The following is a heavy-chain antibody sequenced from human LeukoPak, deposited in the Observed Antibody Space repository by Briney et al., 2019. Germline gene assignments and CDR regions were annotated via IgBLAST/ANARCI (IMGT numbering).Heavy chain of an antibody. V-gene: IGHV3-21*01. CDR1: GFTFSSYS. CDR2: ISTTTYT. CDR3: ARGNYFDY. Sequence: GGSLRLSCAASGFTFSSYSMHWVRQAPGKGLEWVSSISTTTYTYYADSVKGRFTISGDNAKNSLYLQMNSLRAEDTGVYYCARGNYFDYWGQGTLVTVSS. D-gene: IGHD3-10*01. J-gene: IGHJ4*02.